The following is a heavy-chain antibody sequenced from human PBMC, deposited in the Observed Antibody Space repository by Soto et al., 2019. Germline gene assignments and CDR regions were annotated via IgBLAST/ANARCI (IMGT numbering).Heavy chain of an antibody. J-gene: IGHJ5*02. CDR1: GFTFSIYA. V-gene: IGHV3-30-3*01. Sequence: PGGSLRLSSAASGFTFSIYAMHWFRQAPGKGLEWVAVISYDGSNKYYADSVKGRFTISRDNSKNTLYLQMNSLRAEDTAVYYCARDIVGITGNENWFGPWGQGTLVTVSS. D-gene: IGHD1-20*01. CDR3: ARDIVGITGNENWFGP. CDR2: ISYDGSNK.